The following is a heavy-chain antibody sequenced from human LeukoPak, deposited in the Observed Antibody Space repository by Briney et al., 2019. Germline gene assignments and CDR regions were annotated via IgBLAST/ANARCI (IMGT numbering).Heavy chain of an antibody. V-gene: IGHV1-69*01. J-gene: IGHJ4*02. CDR2: IIPIFGTA. D-gene: IGHD5-18*01. CDR1: GGTFNSYA. Sequence: SVKVSCKASGGTFNSYAISWVRQAPGQGLEWMGGIIPIFGTANYAQKFQGRVTITADESTSTAYMELSSLRSEDTAVYYCARPDEDRGYSYGYNYWGQGTLVTVSS. CDR3: ARPDEDRGYSYGYNY.